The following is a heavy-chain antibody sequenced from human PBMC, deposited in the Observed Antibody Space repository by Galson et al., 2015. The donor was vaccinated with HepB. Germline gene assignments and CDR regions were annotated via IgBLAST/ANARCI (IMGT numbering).Heavy chain of an antibody. D-gene: IGHD2-2*02. V-gene: IGHV3-11*01. CDR1: GFTFSDYY. CDR2: ISSSGSTI. Sequence: SLRLSCAASGFTFSDYYMSWIRQAPGKGLEWVSYISSSGSTIYYADSVKGRFTISRDNAKNSLYLQMNSLRAEDTAVYYCARDQQYCSSTSCYTPPWYFDLWGRGTLVTVSS. CDR3: ARDQQYCSSTSCYTPPWYFDL. J-gene: IGHJ2*01.